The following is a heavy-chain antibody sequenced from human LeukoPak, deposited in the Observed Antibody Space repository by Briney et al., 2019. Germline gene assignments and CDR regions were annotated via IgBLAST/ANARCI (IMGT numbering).Heavy chain of an antibody. CDR2: MNPNSGNT. CDR1: GYTFTSYD. CDR3: ARLVVAGNYYGMDV. Sequence: EASVKVSCKASGYTFTSYDINWVRQATGQGLEWMGWMNPNSGNTGCAQKFQGRVTMTRNTSISTAYMELSSLRSEDTAVYYCARLVVAGNYYGMDVWGQGTTVTVSS. V-gene: IGHV1-8*01. D-gene: IGHD6-19*01. J-gene: IGHJ6*02.